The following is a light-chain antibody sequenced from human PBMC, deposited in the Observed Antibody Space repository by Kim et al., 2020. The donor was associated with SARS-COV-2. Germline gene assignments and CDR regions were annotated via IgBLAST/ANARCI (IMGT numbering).Light chain of an antibody. V-gene: IGKV3-11*01. CDR3: QQRSTRPLT. CDR1: QSISRY. J-gene: IGKJ4*01. CDR2: DAS. Sequence: TPGERATNRCRASQSISRYLAWYQQEPGQATRLFINDASNQTTGIPARISGSGSKTDFTLTISSLEPEDFAVYYYQQRSTRPLTFGGGTKVDIK.